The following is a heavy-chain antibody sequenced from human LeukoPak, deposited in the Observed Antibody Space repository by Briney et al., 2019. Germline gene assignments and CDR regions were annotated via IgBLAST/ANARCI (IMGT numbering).Heavy chain of an antibody. Sequence: PGGSLRLSCAASGFTFSSYSMNWVRQAPGKGLEWVSYISSSSSTIYYADSVKGRFTISRDNSKNTLYLQMNSLRAEDTAVYYCAVVATYDFSFDYWGQGTLVTVSS. CDR3: AVVATYDFSFDY. J-gene: IGHJ4*02. V-gene: IGHV3-48*01. D-gene: IGHD3-3*01. CDR2: ISSSSSTI. CDR1: GFTFSSYS.